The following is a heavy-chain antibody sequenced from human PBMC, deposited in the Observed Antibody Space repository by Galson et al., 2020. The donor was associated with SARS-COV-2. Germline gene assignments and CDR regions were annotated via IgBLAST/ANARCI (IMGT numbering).Heavy chain of an antibody. CDR2: INSDGSST. D-gene: IGHD3-22*01. CDR3: AREGRHYYYDSSGYSPNYYYYGMDV. V-gene: IGHV3-74*01. CDR1: GFTFSSYW. Sequence: TGGSLRLSCAASGFTFSSYWMHWVRQAPGKGLVWVSRINSDGSSTSYADSVKGRFTISRDNAKNTLYLQMNSLRAEDTAVYYCAREGRHYYYDSSGYSPNYYYYGMDVWGQGTTVTVSS. J-gene: IGHJ6*02.